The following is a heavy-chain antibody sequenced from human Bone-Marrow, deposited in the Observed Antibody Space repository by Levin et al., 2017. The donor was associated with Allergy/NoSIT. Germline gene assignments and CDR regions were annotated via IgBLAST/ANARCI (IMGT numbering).Heavy chain of an antibody. J-gene: IGHJ6*02. CDR1: GFTFGIYA. Sequence: LSLTCAASGFTFGIYAMHWVRQAPGKGLEWVAVISYDGSNKYYADSVKGRFTISRDNSQNTLHLQINSLRVEDTALYYCARDWLSPKYLYGMDVWGQGTTVTVSS. CDR2: ISYDGSNK. CDR3: ARDWLSPKYLYGMDV. V-gene: IGHV3-30-3*01. D-gene: IGHD2-2*01.